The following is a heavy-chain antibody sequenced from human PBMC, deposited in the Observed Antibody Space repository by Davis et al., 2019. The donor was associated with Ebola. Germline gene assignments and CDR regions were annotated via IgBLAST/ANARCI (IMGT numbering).Heavy chain of an antibody. J-gene: IGHJ4*02. CDR2: IYYSGST. Sequence: MPSETLSLTCTVSGGSISSYYWSWIRQPPGKGLEWIGYIYYSGSTNYNPSLKSRVTISVDTSKNQFSLKLSSVTAADTAVYYCARHGLGIAARPTFPFDYWGQGTLVTVSS. V-gene: IGHV4-59*01. CDR3: ARHGLGIAARPTFPFDY. D-gene: IGHD6-6*01. CDR1: GGSISSYY.